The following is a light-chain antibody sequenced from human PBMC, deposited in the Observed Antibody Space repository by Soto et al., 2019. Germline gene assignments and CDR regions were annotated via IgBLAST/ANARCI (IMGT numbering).Light chain of an antibody. V-gene: IGKV3-11*01. CDR1: QFVSSTY. CDR2: NAS. CDR3: QQRGDWPPIT. J-gene: IGKJ5*01. Sequence: EIVLTQSPGTLSLSPGARATLSCRASQFVSSTYLAWYQQRPGQPPRLLIYNASNRTTGIPARFSGSGSGTDFTLTISSLEPEDFAVYYCQQRGDWPPITFGQGRLLE.